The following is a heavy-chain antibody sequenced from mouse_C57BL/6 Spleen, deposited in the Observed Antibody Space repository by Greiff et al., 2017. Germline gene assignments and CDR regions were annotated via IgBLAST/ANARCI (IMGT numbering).Heavy chain of an antibody. D-gene: IGHD2-13*01. CDR2: IDPSDSYT. CDR3: ARSEVTTASLDY. CDR1: GYTFTSYW. V-gene: IGHV1-59*01. J-gene: IGHJ4*01. Sequence: QVQLQQPGAELVRPGTSVKLSCKASGYTFTSYWMHWVKQRPGQGLEWIGVIDPSDSYTNYNQKFKGKATLTVDTSSSTAYMHLSSLTCEDSAVYYCARSEVTTASLDYGGQGTSVTVST.